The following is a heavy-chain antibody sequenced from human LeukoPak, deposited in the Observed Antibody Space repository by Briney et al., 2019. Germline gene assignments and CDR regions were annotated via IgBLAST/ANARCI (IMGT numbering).Heavy chain of an antibody. J-gene: IGHJ4*02. D-gene: IGHD3-10*01. V-gene: IGHV3-23*01. CDR3: AKARYYYGSGSYRAYYFDY. CDR1: GFTFSSYA. CDR2: ISGSGGST. Sequence: GGSLRLSCAASGFTFSSYAMSWVRQAPGKGLEWVSAISGSGGSTYYADSVKGRLTISRDNSKNTLYLQMNSLRAEDTAVYYCAKARYYYGSGSYRAYYFDYWGQGTLVTVSS.